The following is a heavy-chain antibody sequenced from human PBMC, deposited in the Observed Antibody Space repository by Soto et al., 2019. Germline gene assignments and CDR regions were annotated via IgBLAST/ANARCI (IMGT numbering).Heavy chain of an antibody. CDR3: ARDKTEYSGPYDMQRYYYYYMDV. CDR1: GFTFSSYS. D-gene: IGHD5-12*01. Sequence: GGSLRLSCAASGFTFSSYSMNWVRQAPGKGLEWVSYISSSSSTIYYADSVKGRFTISRDNAKNSLYLQMNSLRAEDTAVYYYARDKTEYSGPYDMQRYYYYYMDVWGKGNTVTVSS. V-gene: IGHV3-48*01. J-gene: IGHJ6*03. CDR2: ISSSSSTI.